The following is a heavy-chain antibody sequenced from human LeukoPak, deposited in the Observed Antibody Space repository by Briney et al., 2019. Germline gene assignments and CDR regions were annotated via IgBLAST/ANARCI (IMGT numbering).Heavy chain of an antibody. CDR3: AREFSSSWPALGY. CDR2: ISSSGSTI. Sequence: PGGSLRLSCAASGFTFSSYEMNWVRQAPGKGLEWVSYISSSGSTIYYADSVKGRFTISRDNAKNSLYLQMNSLRAEDTAVYYCAREFSSSWPALGYWGQGTLVTVSS. J-gene: IGHJ4*02. D-gene: IGHD6-13*01. V-gene: IGHV3-48*03. CDR1: GFTFSSYE.